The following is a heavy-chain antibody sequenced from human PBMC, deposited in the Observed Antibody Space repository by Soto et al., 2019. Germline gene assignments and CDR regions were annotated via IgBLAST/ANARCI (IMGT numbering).Heavy chain of an antibody. CDR3: ARGARFLEWLSFDH. V-gene: IGHV1-69*12. CDR1: GDTFNKYA. J-gene: IGHJ4*02. Sequence: QVQLEQSGAEVKTLGSSVKVSCKASGDTFNKYAISWVRQAPGQGLEWMGGIIPIFGTANYAPQFQDRVTITVDEATSTAYMDLTSLKSDDTAVYFCARGARFLEWLSFDHWGQGPLVTVSS. CDR2: IIPIFGTA. D-gene: IGHD3-3*01.